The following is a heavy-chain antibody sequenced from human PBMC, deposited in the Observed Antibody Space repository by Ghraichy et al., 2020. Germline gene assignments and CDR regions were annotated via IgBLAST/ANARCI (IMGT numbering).Heavy chain of an antibody. CDR1: GFSFRDYA. J-gene: IGHJ3*02. Sequence: GGSLRLSCTASGFSFRDYALSWFRQAPGKGLEWVGFIRTKAYGGTIEYAASVKARFIISRDDSKSIPYLQMNSLKTEDTAVYYCTRGTCHTSCLTSGAFDIWGPGTMVTVSS. CDR3: TRGTCHTSCLTSGAFDI. D-gene: IGHD2-2*01. CDR2: IRTKAYGGTI. V-gene: IGHV3-49*03.